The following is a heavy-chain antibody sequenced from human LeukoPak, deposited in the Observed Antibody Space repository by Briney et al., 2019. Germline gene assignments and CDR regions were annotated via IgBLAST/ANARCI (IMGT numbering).Heavy chain of an antibody. J-gene: IGHJ3*02. CDR3: AREGTKGELLGGNNAFDI. V-gene: IGHV3-30-3*01. D-gene: IGHD1-26*01. CDR2: ISYDGSNK. CDR1: GFTFSSYA. Sequence: GGSLRLSCAASGFTFSSYAMHWVRQAPGKGQEWVAVISYDGSNKYYADSVKGRFTISRDNSKNTLYLQMNSLRAEDTAVYYCAREGTKGELLGGNNAFDIWGQGTMVTVSS.